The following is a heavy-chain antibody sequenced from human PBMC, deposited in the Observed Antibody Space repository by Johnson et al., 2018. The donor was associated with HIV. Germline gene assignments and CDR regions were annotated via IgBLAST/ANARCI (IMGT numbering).Heavy chain of an antibody. V-gene: IGHV3-30*14. CDR3: ARDFRYSSSWYDAFDI. D-gene: IGHD6-13*01. J-gene: IGHJ3*02. Sequence: QVQLVESGGGVVQPGRSLRLSCVASGFTFNSYAMHWVRQAPGKGLEWVAVISYDGSNKYHAESVRGRFTISRDNSKNTLYLQMNSLRAEDTAVYYCARDFRYSSSWYDAFDIWGQGTMVTVSS. CDR2: ISYDGSNK. CDR1: GFTFNSYA.